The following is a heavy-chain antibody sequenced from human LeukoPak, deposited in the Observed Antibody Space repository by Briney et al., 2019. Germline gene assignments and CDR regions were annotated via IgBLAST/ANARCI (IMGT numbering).Heavy chain of an antibody. J-gene: IGHJ5*02. CDR3: ARQGSTIFGVVIRWFDP. V-gene: IGHV4-39*01. CDR2: IYYSGST. CDR1: GGSISSSSYY. D-gene: IGHD3-3*01. Sequence: PSETLSLTCTVSGGSISSSSYYWGWIRQPPGKGLEWIGSIYYSGSTYYNPSLKSRVTISVDTSKNQFSLKLSSVTAADTAVYYCARQGSTIFGVVIRWFDPWGQGTLVTVSS.